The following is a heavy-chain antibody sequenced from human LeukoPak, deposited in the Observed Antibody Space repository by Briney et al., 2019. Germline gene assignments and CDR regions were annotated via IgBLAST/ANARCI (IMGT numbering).Heavy chain of an antibody. V-gene: IGHV3-30*18. CDR3: AKDLGLSFDP. D-gene: IGHD7-27*01. Sequence: PGGSLRLSCAASGFTFSNYGMHWVRQAPGKGLEWVAVISYDGSNKHYADSVKGRFTISRDNSKNTLYLQMNSVRAEDTAVYYCAKDLGLSFDPWGQGTLVTVSS. CDR2: ISYDGSNK. J-gene: IGHJ5*02. CDR1: GFTFSNYG.